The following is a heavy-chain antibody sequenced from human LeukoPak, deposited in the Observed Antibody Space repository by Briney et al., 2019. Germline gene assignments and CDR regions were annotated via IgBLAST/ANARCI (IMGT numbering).Heavy chain of an antibody. Sequence: PSETLSLTCTVSGGSISSGNYYWYWIRQPAGKGLEWIGRIYTSGSTNYNPSLKSRVTMSVDTSKNQFSLKLSSVTAADTAVYYCARVLGGVWLLGRRFDYWGQGTLVTVSS. CDR2: IYTSGST. CDR1: GGSISSGNYY. J-gene: IGHJ4*02. CDR3: ARVLGGVWLLGRRFDY. D-gene: IGHD3-16*01. V-gene: IGHV4-61*02.